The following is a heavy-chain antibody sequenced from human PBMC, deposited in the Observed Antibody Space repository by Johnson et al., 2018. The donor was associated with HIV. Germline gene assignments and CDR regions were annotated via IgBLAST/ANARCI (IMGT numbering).Heavy chain of an antibody. CDR1: GFTIDDDA. Sequence: VQLVESGGGFVQPGRSLRLSCAPSGFTIDDDAIHWVRQAPGKGLEWVSGISWNSDTIGYADSVKGRFAISRDNAKNSLYLQMNSLRAEDTAVYYCARYEGNYVAFDIWGQGTMVTVSS. J-gene: IGHJ3*02. CDR3: ARYEGNYVAFDI. CDR2: ISWNSDTI. V-gene: IGHV3-9*01. D-gene: IGHD1-7*01.